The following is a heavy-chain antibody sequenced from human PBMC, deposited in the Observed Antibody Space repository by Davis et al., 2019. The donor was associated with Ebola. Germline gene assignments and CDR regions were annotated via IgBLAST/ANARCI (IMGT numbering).Heavy chain of an antibody. CDR2: INPNSGGT. V-gene: IGHV1-2*02. CDR3: ARDIDVAGTFDY. J-gene: IGHJ4*02. D-gene: IGHD6-19*01. CDR1: GYTFTSYY. Sequence: ASVKVSCKASGYTFTSYYMHWVRQAPGQGLEWMGWINPNSGGTNYAQKFQGRVTMTRDTSISTAYMELSRLRSDDTAVYYCARDIDVAGTFDYWGQGTLVTVSS.